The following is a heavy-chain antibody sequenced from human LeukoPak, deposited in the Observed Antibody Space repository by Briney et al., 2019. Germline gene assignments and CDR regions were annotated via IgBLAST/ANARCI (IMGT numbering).Heavy chain of an antibody. V-gene: IGHV3-30-3*01. CDR2: ISYDGSNK. J-gene: IGHJ4*02. CDR1: GFTFDDYA. CDR3: ARELKAYCGGDCYSGSDY. D-gene: IGHD2-21*02. Sequence: GGSLRLSCAASGFTFDDYAMHWVRQAPGKGLEWVAVISYDGSNKYYADSAKGRFTISRDNSKNTLYLQMNSLRAEDTAVYYCARELKAYCGGDCYSGSDYWGQGTLVTVSS.